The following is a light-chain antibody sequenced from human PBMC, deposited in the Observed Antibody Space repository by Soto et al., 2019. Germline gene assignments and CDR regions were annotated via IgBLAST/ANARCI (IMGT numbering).Light chain of an antibody. V-gene: IGKV4-1*01. Sequence: DIVMTQSPDSLAVSLGERATINCKSSQSVLYSSNNKNYLAWYHQKPGQPPKLLIYWASTRESGVPDRFSGSGSGPDFTLTISSLQAEDVAVDSCQQYYSTPYTFGQGTKLEIK. CDR1: QSVLYSSNNKNY. CDR2: WAS. J-gene: IGKJ2*01. CDR3: QQYYSTPYT.